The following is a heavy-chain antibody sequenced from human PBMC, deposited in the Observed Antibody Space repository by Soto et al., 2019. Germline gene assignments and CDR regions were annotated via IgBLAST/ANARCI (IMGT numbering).Heavy chain of an antibody. D-gene: IGHD2-8*01. Sequence: ASVKVSCKASGYTFTGYYMHWVRQAPGQGLEWMGWINPNSGGTNYAQKFQGRVTMTRDTSISTAYMELSRLRSDDTAVYYCASYVCTNGVCYSYSFDYWGQGXLVTVSS. V-gene: IGHV1-2*02. J-gene: IGHJ4*02. CDR1: GYTFTGYY. CDR2: INPNSGGT. CDR3: ASYVCTNGVCYSYSFDY.